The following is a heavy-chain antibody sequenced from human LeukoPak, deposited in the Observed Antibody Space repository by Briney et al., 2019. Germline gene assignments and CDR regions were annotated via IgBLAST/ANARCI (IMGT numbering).Heavy chain of an antibody. Sequence: ASVKVSCKASGYTFTSYGISWVRQAPGQGLEWMGWISAYNGNTNYAQKLQGRVTMTTDTYTSTAYMELRSLRSDDTAVYYCARDYDILTGYIAFDIWGQGTMVTVSS. V-gene: IGHV1-18*04. CDR1: GYTFTSYG. CDR2: ISAYNGNT. CDR3: ARDYDILTGYIAFDI. J-gene: IGHJ3*02. D-gene: IGHD3-9*01.